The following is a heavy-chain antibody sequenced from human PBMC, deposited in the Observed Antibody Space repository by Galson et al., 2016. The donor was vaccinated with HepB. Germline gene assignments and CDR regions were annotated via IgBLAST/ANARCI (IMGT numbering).Heavy chain of an antibody. Sequence: SVKVSCKASGGTFSSYSITWVRQAPGQGLEWMGGIIPIFGTSNYALKFQGRVTITADESTNTAYMELSSLRSDDTAVYYCGRRTQNNDFWSGHSWDGFDLWGQGTVVTVSS. CDR1: GGTFSSYS. CDR3: GRRTQNNDFWSGHSWDGFDL. CDR2: IIPIFGTS. V-gene: IGHV1-69*13. J-gene: IGHJ3*01. D-gene: IGHD3-3*01.